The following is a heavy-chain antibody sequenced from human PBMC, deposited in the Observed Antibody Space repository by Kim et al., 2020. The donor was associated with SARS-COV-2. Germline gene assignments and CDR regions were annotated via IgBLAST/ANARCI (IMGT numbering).Heavy chain of an antibody. J-gene: IGHJ4*02. CDR3: VMDYGAYSDY. V-gene: IGHV3-74*01. CDR1: GFSFSTYW. CDR2: INPDGSYT. Sequence: GGSLRLSCAASGFSFSTYWMHWVRQAPGKGLVWVSRINPDGSYTSYGDSVKDQFTISGDNAKNTLYLQMNTLGAEDTAVYYCVMDYGAYSDYWGQGTLVTVSS. D-gene: IGHD4-17*01.